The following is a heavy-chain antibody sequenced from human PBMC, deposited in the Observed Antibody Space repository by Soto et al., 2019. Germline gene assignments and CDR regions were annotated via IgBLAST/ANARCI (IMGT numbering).Heavy chain of an antibody. CDR3: ARRYGGNFAY. D-gene: IGHD3-16*01. J-gene: IGHJ4*02. CDR1: GGSISSYY. V-gene: IGHV4-59*01. Sequence: QVQLQESGPGLVKPSETLSLTCTVSGGSISSYYWSWIRQPPGKGLEWIGYIYYSGSTNYNPSLMSRVTISVDTPKNQFPLTLSSVTAADTAVYYCARRYGGNFAYSGQGTLVTVSS. CDR2: IYYSGST.